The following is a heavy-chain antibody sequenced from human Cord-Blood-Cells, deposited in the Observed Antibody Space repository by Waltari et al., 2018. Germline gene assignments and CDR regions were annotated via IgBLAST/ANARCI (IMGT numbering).Heavy chain of an antibody. J-gene: IGHJ3*02. CDR1: GGTFSSYA. CDR2: IIPIFGTA. Sequence: QVQLVQSGAEVKKPGSSVKVSCKASGGTFSSYAISWVRQAPGQGLDWMGGIIPIFGTANYAQKFQGRVTITADKSTSTAYMELSSLRSEDTAVYYCARGYCSSTSCYRDAFDIWGQGTMVTVSS. V-gene: IGHV1-69*06. CDR3: ARGYCSSTSCYRDAFDI. D-gene: IGHD2-2*01.